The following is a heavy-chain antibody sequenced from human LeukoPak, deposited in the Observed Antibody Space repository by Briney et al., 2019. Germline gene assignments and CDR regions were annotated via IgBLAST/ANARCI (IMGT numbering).Heavy chain of an antibody. CDR3: ARDHYDSSGYYYWYFDL. V-gene: IGHV3-20*01. CDR2: INWKGGST. J-gene: IGHJ2*01. D-gene: IGHD3-22*01. CDR1: GFTFDDYG. Sequence: PGGSLRLSCAASGFTFDDYGMRWVRHDGGKGREWDSGINWKGGSTTYADCVKGRFTISRDNAKNSLYLQMKSLRAEGTALYHCARDHYDSSGYYYWYFDLWGRGTLVTVSS.